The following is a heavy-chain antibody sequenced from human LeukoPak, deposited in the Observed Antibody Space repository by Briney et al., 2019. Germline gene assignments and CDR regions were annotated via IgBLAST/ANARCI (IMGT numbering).Heavy chain of an antibody. D-gene: IGHD5-24*01. J-gene: IGHJ4*02. Sequence: PSETLSLTCTVSGGSISSGSYYWSWIRQPAGKGLEWIGRIYTSGSTNYNPSLKSRVTISVNTSKNQFSLKLSSVTAADTAVYYCARQGDGYNGGDFDYWGQGTLVTVSS. CDR1: GGSISSGSYY. V-gene: IGHV4-61*02. CDR2: IYTSGST. CDR3: ARQGDGYNGGDFDY.